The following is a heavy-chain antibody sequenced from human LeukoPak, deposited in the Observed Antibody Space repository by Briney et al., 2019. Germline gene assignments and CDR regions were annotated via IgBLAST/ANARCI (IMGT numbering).Heavy chain of an antibody. Sequence: GGSLRLSCAVSGFTFSSYSMNWVRQAPGKGLEWVSYISSSSSTIYYADSVKGRFTISRDNAKNSLYLQMNSLRAEDTAVYYCARMYYGSGSYPYFDYWGQGTLVTVSS. J-gene: IGHJ4*02. CDR2: ISSSSSTI. CDR3: ARMYYGSGSYPYFDY. D-gene: IGHD3-10*01. V-gene: IGHV3-48*01. CDR1: GFTFSSYS.